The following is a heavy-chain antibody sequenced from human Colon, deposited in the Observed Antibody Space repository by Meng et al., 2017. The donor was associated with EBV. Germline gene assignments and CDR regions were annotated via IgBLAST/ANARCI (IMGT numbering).Heavy chain of an antibody. Sequence: QVQLHESGPALVTPSQTLSLTRPASGGSISSGNHYWSWIRQHPGKGLAYIGYIYYSGSTYYNPSLKSRVIISVDTSKNQFSLRLNSVTAADTAVYYCASLYGDSSVWYLDLWGRGTMVTVSA. D-gene: IGHD4-17*01. CDR1: GGSISSGNHY. CDR3: ASLYGDSSVWYLDL. CDR2: IYYSGST. V-gene: IGHV4-31*03. J-gene: IGHJ2*01.